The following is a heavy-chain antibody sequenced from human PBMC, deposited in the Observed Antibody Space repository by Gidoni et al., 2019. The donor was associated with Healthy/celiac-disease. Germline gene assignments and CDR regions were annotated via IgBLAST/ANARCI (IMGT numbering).Heavy chain of an antibody. V-gene: IGHV3-30*18. Sequence: TFSSYGMHWVRQAPGKGLEWVAVISYDGSNKYYADSVKGRFTISRDNSKNTLYLQMNSLRAEDTAVYYCAKVPCGGDCYSSYYYGMDVWGQGTTVTVSS. J-gene: IGHJ6*02. CDR2: ISYDGSNK. CDR1: TFSSYG. CDR3: AKVPCGGDCYSSYYYGMDV. D-gene: IGHD2-21*02.